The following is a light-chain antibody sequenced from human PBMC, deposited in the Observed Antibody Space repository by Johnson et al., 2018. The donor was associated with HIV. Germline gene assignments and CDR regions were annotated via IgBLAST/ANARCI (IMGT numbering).Light chain of an antibody. J-gene: IGLJ1*01. CDR3: GTWDRNLSGHV. V-gene: IGLV1-51*02. CDR2: ENN. Sequence: QSMLTQPPSVSAAPGQKVTISCSGSSSNIGNNYVSWYQQLPGTAPKLLICENNKRPSGIPDRFSGSKSGTSATLGITGLQTGDEADYYCGTWDRNLSGHVFGTGTKVTVI. CDR1: SSNIGNNY.